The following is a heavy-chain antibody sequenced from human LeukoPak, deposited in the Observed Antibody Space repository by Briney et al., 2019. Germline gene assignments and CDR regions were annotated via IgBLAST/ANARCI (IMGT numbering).Heavy chain of an antibody. J-gene: IGHJ4*02. V-gene: IGHV3-7*01. CDR2: IKQDGSET. CDR3: ARETFAATARGGDH. D-gene: IGHD6-13*01. CDR1: GFTFSNYW. Sequence: GGSLRPSCAASGFTFSNYWMTWVRQAPRKGLEWVANIKQDGSETYYVDSVKGRFTISRDNAKNSLFLQMNSLRADDTAVYNCARETFAATARGGDHWGQGTLVTVSS.